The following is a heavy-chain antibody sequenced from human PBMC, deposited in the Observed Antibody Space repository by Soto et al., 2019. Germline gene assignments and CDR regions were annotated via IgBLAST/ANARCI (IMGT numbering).Heavy chain of an antibody. CDR1: GGIFSSYT. D-gene: IGHD3-10*01. V-gene: IGHV1-69*08. CDR3: AREEYYYGSGAVLDY. J-gene: IGHJ4*02. Sequence: QVQLVQSGAEVKKPGSSVKVSCKASGGIFSSYTISWVRQAPGQGLEWMGRIIPILGIANYAQKFQGRVTITADKSTSTAYMELSSLRSEDTAVYYCAREEYYYGSGAVLDYWGQGTLVTVSS. CDR2: IIPILGIA.